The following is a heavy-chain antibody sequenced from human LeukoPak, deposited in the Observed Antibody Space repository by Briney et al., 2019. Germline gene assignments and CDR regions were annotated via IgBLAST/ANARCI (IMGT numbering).Heavy chain of an antibody. J-gene: IGHJ4*02. V-gene: IGHV4-34*01. CDR2: INHSGST. CDR3: ARVRFGVVIDY. CDR1: GGSFSGYY. D-gene: IGHD3-3*01. Sequence: SETLSLTCAVYGGSFSGYYWSWIRQPPGKGLEWIGEINHSGSTNYNPSLKSRVTISVDTSKNQFSLKLSSVTAADTAAYYCARVRFGVVIDYWGQGTLVTVSS.